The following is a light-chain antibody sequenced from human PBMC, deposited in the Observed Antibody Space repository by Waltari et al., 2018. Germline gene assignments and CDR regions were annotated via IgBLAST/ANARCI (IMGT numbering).Light chain of an antibody. CDR2: GAS. CDR1: HSLGNNY. CDR3: QQYASSVMYT. Sequence: IVFTPSPATLSLSPGDRSSLSCKASHSLGNNYLAWYHQQPDQAPRLLIYGASSRAGGIPDRFSGSGSGTDFTLTISSLEPEDFAVYYCQQYASSVMYTFGQGTKLEIK. J-gene: IGKJ2*01. V-gene: IGKV3-20*01.